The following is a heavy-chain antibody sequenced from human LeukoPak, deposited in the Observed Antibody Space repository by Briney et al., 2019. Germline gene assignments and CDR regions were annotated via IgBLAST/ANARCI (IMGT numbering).Heavy chain of an antibody. Sequence: GGSLRLSCAASGFTFSDYWMHWVRQAPGKGLEWVANIKQDGSAKYYVDSVKGRFTISRDNSKNTLYLQMISLRAEDTAVYYCTKDAPDSGGWFFFDSWGQGTLVTVSS. CDR1: GFTFSDYW. D-gene: IGHD6-19*01. V-gene: IGHV3-7*03. CDR2: IKQDGSAK. J-gene: IGHJ4*02. CDR3: TKDAPDSGGWFFFDS.